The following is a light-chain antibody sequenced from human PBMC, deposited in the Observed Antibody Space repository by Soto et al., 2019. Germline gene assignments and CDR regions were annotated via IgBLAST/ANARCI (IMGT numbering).Light chain of an antibody. J-gene: IGKJ2*01. V-gene: IGKV1-33*01. CDR2: DAT. CDR3: QHYDNLPYT. Sequence: DIQMTQSPSSLSASVGDRVTITCQASQDITKYLSWFQQKPGKVPKLLIYDATELEEGDPSRFSGSGSGTDFTVTISSLQPEDIATYYCQHYDNLPYTFGQGTKLEMK. CDR1: QDITKY.